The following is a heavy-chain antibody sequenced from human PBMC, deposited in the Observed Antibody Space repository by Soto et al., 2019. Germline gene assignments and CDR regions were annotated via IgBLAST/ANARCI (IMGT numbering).Heavy chain of an antibody. CDR2: ISAYNGNT. D-gene: IGHD3-22*01. CDR1: GYTFTSYG. CDR3: ATDAEEYYYDSTPSEWFDP. Sequence: GASVKVSCKASGYTFTSYGISWVRQAPGQGLDWMGWISAYNGNTNYAQKLQGRVTMTTDTSTSTAYMELRSLRSDDTAVYYCATDAEEYYYDSTPSEWFDPWAQRTLVT. J-gene: IGHJ5*02. V-gene: IGHV1-18*04.